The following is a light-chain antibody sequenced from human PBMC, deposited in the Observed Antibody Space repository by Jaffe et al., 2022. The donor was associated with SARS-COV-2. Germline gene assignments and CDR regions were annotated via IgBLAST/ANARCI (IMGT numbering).Light chain of an antibody. J-gene: IGLJ3*02. V-gene: IGLV1-44*01. CDR2: SNN. CDR3: AAWDDSLNGHWV. CDR1: SSNIGRNT. Sequence: QSVLTQPPSASGTPGQRVTISCSGSSSNIGRNTVNWYQQLPGTAPKLLIYSNNQRPSGVPDRLSGSKSGTSASLAISGLQSEDEADYYCAAWDDSLNGHWVFGGGTKLTVL.